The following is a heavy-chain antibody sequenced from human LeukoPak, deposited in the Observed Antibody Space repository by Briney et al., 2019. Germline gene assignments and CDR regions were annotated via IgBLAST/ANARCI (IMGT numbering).Heavy chain of an antibody. J-gene: IGHJ3*02. V-gene: IGHV1-24*01. CDR1: GYTLAELS. CDR2: FDPEDGET. CDR3: APITIFGVVGAFDI. D-gene: IGHD3-3*01. Sequence: ASVKVSCKVSGYTLAELSMHWVRQAPGKGLEWMGGFDPEDGETIYAQKFQGRVTMTEDTSTDTAYMELSSLRSEDTAVYYCAPITIFGVVGAFDIWGQGTMVTVSS.